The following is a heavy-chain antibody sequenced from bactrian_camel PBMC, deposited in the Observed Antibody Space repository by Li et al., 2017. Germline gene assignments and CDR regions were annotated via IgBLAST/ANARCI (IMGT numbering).Heavy chain of an antibody. CDR1: GYTLSRYC. D-gene: IGHD2*01. CDR2: IYLNSHRA. CDR3: AANSGRYGGVCYQVGDY. J-gene: IGHJ4*01. Sequence: DVQLVESGGGSVQAGGSLRLSCTARGYTLSRYCMGWFRQASGKEREGVASIYLNSHRAIYGSSVKGRFTISQDSAKNTAILQMTDLKPEDSAMYYCAANSGRYGGVCYQVGDYWGQGTQVTVS. V-gene: IGHV3S40*01.